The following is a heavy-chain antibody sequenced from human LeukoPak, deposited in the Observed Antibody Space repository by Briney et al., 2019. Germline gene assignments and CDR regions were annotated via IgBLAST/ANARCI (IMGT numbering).Heavy chain of an antibody. V-gene: IGHV3-66*01. CDR2: IYSDGRT. Sequence: GGSLRLSCAPSGFTVSANYMTWVRQAPGEGLEWVSTIYSDGRTYYADSVKGRFTISRDNSKNTLYLQMNSLRVEDTALFYCARESNSGYYLSYWGQGTLVTVSS. D-gene: IGHD3-22*01. CDR3: ARESNSGYYLSY. CDR1: GFTVSANY. J-gene: IGHJ4*02.